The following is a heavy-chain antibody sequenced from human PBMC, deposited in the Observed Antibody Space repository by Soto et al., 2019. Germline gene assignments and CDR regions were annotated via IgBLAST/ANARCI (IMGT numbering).Heavy chain of an antibody. Sequence: SETLSLTCTVSGGSISSGGYYWSWIRQHPGKGLEWIGYIYYSGSTYYNPSLKSRVTISVDTSKNQFSLKLSSVTAADTAVYYCARELRYFDWPTAGDVWGKGTTVTVSS. J-gene: IGHJ6*04. CDR1: GGSISSGGYY. V-gene: IGHV4-31*03. CDR2: IYYSGST. CDR3: ARELRYFDWPTAGDV. D-gene: IGHD3-9*01.